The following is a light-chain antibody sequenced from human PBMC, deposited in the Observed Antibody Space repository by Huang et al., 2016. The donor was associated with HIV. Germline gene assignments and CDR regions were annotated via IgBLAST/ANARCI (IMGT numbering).Light chain of an antibody. V-gene: IGKV3-15*01. CDR3: QQYSDWPPRT. CDR2: GAS. CDR1: QTISNK. J-gene: IGKJ1*01. Sequence: EIVMTQSPATLSVSPGERATLSCRASQTISNKLAWYQQTPGQAPRLLIYGASTRATGIPARFSGSGSGTECTLTISSPQSEDFAVYFCQQYSDWPPRTFGQGTKVQIK.